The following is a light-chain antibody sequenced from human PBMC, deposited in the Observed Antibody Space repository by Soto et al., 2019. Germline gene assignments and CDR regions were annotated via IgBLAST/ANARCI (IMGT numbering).Light chain of an antibody. Sequence: EIVMTQSPATLSVSPGERATLSCRASQSVSSNLAWYQHKPGQAPRLLIYGSSTRATGIPARFSGSGSGTEFTLTISSLQSEDFAFYYCQQYNNWPRTFGQGTKVEIK. CDR3: QQYNNWPRT. CDR2: GSS. V-gene: IGKV3-15*01. CDR1: QSVSSN. J-gene: IGKJ1*01.